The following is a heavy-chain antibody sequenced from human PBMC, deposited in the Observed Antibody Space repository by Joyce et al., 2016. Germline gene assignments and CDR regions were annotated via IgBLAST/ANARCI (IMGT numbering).Heavy chain of an antibody. Sequence: QVQLVQSGAEVKKPGASVKVSCKASGYTFTNYDINWVRQAPGQGLEWMGGMNPDSGKTGYAQKFQGRVSLTRNTAITTAYMELYSLTSEDTAVYYCARNPPHTGYFDPWGQGTLVTVSS. V-gene: IGHV1-8*01. CDR2: MNPDSGKT. J-gene: IGHJ5*02. CDR1: GYTFTNYD. CDR3: ARNPPHTGYFDP. D-gene: IGHD6-25*01.